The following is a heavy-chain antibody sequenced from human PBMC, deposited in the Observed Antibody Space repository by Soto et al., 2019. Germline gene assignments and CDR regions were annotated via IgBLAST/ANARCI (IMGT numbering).Heavy chain of an antibody. V-gene: IGHV3-9*01. Sequence: GGSLILSCAASGFTFDDYAMHWVRQAPGKGLEWVSGISWNSGSIGYADSVKGRFTISRDNAKNSLYLQMNSLRAEDTAVYHCVRDNTVRTVFGGKTYYVMDVWGKGTTVIVSS. D-gene: IGHD3-16*01. CDR1: GFTFDDYA. J-gene: IGHJ6*04. CDR2: ISWNSGSI. CDR3: VRDNTVRTVFGGKTYYVMDV.